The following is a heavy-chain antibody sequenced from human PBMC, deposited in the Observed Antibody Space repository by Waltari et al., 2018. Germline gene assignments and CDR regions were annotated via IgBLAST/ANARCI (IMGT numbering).Heavy chain of an antibody. CDR2: IYTSGST. CDR3: ARMITFGGVIVIGGVGAFDI. D-gene: IGHD3-16*02. J-gene: IGHJ3*02. V-gene: IGHV4-61*09. CDR1: GGSISSGSYY. Sequence: QVQLQESGPGLVKPSQTLSLTCTVSGGSISSGSYYWSWIRQPAGKGLGWIGYIYTSGSTNYNPSLKSRVTISVDTSKNQFSLKLSSVTAADTAVYYCARMITFGGVIVIGGVGAFDIWGQGTMVTVSS.